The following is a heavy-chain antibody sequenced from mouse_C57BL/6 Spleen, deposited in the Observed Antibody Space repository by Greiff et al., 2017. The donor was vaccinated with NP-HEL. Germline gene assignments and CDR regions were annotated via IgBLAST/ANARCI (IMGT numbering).Heavy chain of an antibody. CDR2: IHPNSGST. D-gene: IGHD2-3*01. CDR1: GYTFTSYW. V-gene: IGHV1-64*01. CDR3: ARSDDYDAMDY. Sequence: VQLKQPGAELVKPGASVKLSCKASGYTFTSYWMHWVKQRPGQGLEWIGMIHPNSGSTNYNEKFKSKATLTVYKSSSKAYMKLSSLTSEDSSVYYCARSDDYDAMDYWGQGASVTVSS. J-gene: IGHJ4*01.